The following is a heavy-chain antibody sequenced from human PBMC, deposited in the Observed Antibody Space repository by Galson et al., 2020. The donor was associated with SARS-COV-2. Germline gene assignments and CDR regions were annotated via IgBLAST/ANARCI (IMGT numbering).Heavy chain of an antibody. J-gene: IGHJ4*02. CDR1: GGSISSGGYS. V-gene: IGHV4-30-4*07. Sequence: SETLSLTCAVSGGSISSGGYSWSWIRQPPGKGLEWIGYIYYSGSTYYNPSLKSRVTISVDTSRNQFSLKLCSVTAADTAVYYCARERRPYGGITGWGQGTLVTVSS. CDR2: IYYSGST. CDR3: ARERRPYGGITG. D-gene: IGHD1-20*01.